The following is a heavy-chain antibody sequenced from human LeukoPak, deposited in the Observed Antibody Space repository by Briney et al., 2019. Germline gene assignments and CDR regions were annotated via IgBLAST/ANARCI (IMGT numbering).Heavy chain of an antibody. V-gene: IGHV1-8*01. D-gene: IGHD3-10*01. CDR1: GYTFTSYD. CDR2: MNPNSGNT. Sequence: ASVKVSCKASGYTFTSYDINWVRQATGQGLEWMGWMNPNSGNTGYAQKFQGRVTMTRNTSISTAYMELSSLRSEDTAVYYCAGGVDYYGSGDYDYWGQGTLVTVSS. CDR3: AGGVDYYGSGDYDY. J-gene: IGHJ4*02.